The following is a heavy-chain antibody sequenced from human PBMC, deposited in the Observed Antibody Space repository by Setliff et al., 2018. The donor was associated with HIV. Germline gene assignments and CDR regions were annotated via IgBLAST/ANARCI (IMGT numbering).Heavy chain of an antibody. CDR1: GYYIRSGYY. Sequence: PSETLSLTCAVSGYYIRSGYYWGWIRQPPGKGLEWIGTIHHSGSTYYSPSLKSRLSMSVDTSKNQFSLKLTSVTAADTAVYYCARDGRDVHYWGQGTLVTDSS. CDR3: ARDGRDVHY. V-gene: IGHV4-38-2*02. CDR2: IHHSGST. J-gene: IGHJ4*02.